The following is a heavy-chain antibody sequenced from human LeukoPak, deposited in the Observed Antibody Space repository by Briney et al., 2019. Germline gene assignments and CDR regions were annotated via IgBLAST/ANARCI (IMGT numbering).Heavy chain of an antibody. CDR3: ARDGAADAFDI. CDR2: IRSSSSYT. CDR1: GFTFSDYY. V-gene: IGHV3-11*05. J-gene: IGHJ3*02. Sequence: GGSLRLSCAASGFTFSDYYMSWIRHAPGEGVEWVSYIRSSSSYTNYGDSVKGRFTISRDNAKNSLYLQMNSLRAEDTAVYYCARDGAADAFDIWGQGTMVTVSS. D-gene: IGHD6-13*01.